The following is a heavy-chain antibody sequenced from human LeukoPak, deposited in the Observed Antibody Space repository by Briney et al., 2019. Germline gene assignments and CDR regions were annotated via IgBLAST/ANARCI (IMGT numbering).Heavy chain of an antibody. Sequence: SETLSLTCAVYGGSFSGYYWNWIRQPPGKGLEWIGEINDSGSTNYNPSLKSRVTISVDTSKNQFSLKLSSVTASDTAMYYCARAVDTAIMYNWFDLWGQGILVTVSS. J-gene: IGHJ5*02. V-gene: IGHV4-34*01. CDR2: INDSGST. D-gene: IGHD5-18*01. CDR3: ARAVDTAIMYNWFDL. CDR1: GGSFSGYY.